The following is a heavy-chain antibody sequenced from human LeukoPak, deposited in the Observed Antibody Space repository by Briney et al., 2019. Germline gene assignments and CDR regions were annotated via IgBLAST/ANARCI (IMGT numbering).Heavy chain of an antibody. CDR1: GYTFTDYH. Sequence: ASVKVSCKASGYTFTDYHLHWMRQAPGQGLEWMADINPYSGVSHYAQKFQGRVTLTRDTSISTAYMELSRLRSDDTAVYYCARGPATGAFDIWGQGTMLTVSS. CDR2: INPYSGVS. CDR3: ARGPATGAFDI. J-gene: IGHJ3*02. V-gene: IGHV1-2*02.